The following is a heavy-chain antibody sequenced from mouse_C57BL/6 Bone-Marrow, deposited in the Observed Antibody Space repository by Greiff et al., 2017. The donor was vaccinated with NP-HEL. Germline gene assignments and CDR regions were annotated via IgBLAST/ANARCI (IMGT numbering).Heavy chain of an antibody. V-gene: IGHV2-2*01. Sequence: QVQLKESGPGLVQPSQSLSITCTVSGFSLTSYGVHWVRQSPGKGLEWLGVIWSGGSTDYNAAFISRLSISKDNSKSQVFCKMNSLQADDTAIYYCARQDDGYYLFAYWGQGTLVTVSA. CDR1: GFSLTSYG. CDR2: IWSGGST. D-gene: IGHD2-3*01. CDR3: ARQDDGYYLFAY. J-gene: IGHJ3*01.